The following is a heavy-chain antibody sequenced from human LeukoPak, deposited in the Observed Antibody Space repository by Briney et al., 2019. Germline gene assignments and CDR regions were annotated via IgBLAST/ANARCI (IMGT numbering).Heavy chain of an antibody. V-gene: IGHV3-11*04. J-gene: IGHJ3*02. Sequence: PGGSLRLSCAASGFTFSDNFMTWIRQAPGKGLEWLSYISGGGSTIFYADSVKGRFTISRDNAKNSLYLQMNSLRAEDTAVYYCARGALLGIGDDAFDIWGQGTMVTVSS. CDR1: GFTFSDNF. D-gene: IGHD3-3*02. CDR3: ARGALLGIGDDAFDI. CDR2: ISGGGSTI.